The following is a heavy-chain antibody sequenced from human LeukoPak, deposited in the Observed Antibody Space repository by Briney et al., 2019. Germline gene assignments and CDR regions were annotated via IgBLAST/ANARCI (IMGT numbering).Heavy chain of an antibody. D-gene: IGHD3-10*01. V-gene: IGHV3-7*04. CDR3: AKEASGRSYDY. CDR1: GITLSTYW. Sequence: GGSLRLSCADSGITLSTYWISWVRQAPGKGLEWVANIKQDGSEKYYVDSVKGRFTLSRDSVKNSLDLQMNSLRAEDTAVYYCAKEASGRSYDYWGQGTLVTVSS. J-gene: IGHJ4*02. CDR2: IKQDGSEK.